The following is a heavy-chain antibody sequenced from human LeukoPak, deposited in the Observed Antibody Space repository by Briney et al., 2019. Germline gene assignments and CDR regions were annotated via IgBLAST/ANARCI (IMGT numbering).Heavy chain of an antibody. D-gene: IGHD6-19*01. Sequence: GRSLRLSCAASGFTFSSYGMHWVRQAPGKGLEWVAVISYDGSNKYYADSVKGRFTISRDNSKNTLYLQMNSLRAEDTAVYYCARGGFSGWSPCGYWGQGTLVTVSS. J-gene: IGHJ4*02. V-gene: IGHV3-30*03. CDR2: ISYDGSNK. CDR3: ARGGFSGWSPCGY. CDR1: GFTFSSYG.